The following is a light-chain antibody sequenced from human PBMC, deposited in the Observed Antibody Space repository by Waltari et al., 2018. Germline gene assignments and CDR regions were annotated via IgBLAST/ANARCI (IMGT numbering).Light chain of an antibody. Sequence: QSALTQPPSASRSPGQSVAISCTGTSSDVGGYNYVSWYQQHPGKAPKLMIYEVNKRPSGVPDRFSGSKSGNTASLTVSGLQAEDEADYYCSSYAGSDIWVFGGGTRLTVL. V-gene: IGLV2-8*01. CDR3: SSYAGSDIWV. J-gene: IGLJ3*02. CDR2: EVN. CDR1: SSDVGGYNY.